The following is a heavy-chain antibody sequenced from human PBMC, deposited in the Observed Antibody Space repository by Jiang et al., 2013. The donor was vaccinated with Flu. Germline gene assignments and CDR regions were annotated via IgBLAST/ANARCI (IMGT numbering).Heavy chain of an antibody. V-gene: IGHV1-8*01. J-gene: IGHJ4*02. CDR3: AIGIVGDQDFDY. D-gene: IGHD1-26*01. CDR2: MNPNSGNT. CDR1: GYTFTSYD. Sequence: VESGAEVKKPGASVKVSCKASGYTFTSYDINWVRQATGQGLEWMGWMNPNSGNTGYAQKFQGRVTMTRNTSISTAYMELNSLRAEDTAVYYCAIGIVGDQDFDYWGQGTLVTVSS.